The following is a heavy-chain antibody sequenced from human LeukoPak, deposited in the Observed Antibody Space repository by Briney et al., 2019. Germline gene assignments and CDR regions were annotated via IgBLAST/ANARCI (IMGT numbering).Heavy chain of an antibody. CDR3: VRDGLKYYDILTGYQFYYYYYYMDV. Sequence: PGGSLRLSCAASGFTFSSFWMNWVRQAPGKGRDWASGINGNGVSTVYADSVKGRFTISRDNAKNSLYLQMNSLRAEDTALYYCVRDGLKYYDILTGYQFYYYYYYMDVWGKGTTVTVSS. CDR1: GFTFSSFW. J-gene: IGHJ6*03. CDR2: INGNGVST. V-gene: IGHV3-20*04. D-gene: IGHD3-9*01.